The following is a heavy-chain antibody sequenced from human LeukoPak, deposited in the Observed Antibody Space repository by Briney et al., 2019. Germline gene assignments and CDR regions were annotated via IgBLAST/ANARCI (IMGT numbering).Heavy chain of an antibody. V-gene: IGHV4-59*11. Sequence: SETLSLTCGVSGGSINSHYWSWIRQPPGKRLEWIGYIFNTGNTNYNPSLASRVTMSVDTSRAQFFLRLSPVTAADTAIYYCASRPADTTWYGVFDYWSQGTLVNVSS. CDR1: GGSINSHY. D-gene: IGHD3-10*01. J-gene: IGHJ4*01. CDR3: ASRPADTTWYGVFDY. CDR2: IFNTGNT.